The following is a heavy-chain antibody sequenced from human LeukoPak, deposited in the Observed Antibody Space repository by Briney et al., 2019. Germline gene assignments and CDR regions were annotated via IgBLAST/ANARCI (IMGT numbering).Heavy chain of an antibody. CDR3: ARHSGSYYGSGSADY. V-gene: IGHV4-39*01. D-gene: IGHD3-10*01. CDR1: RGSITSSSYY. Sequence: PSETLSLTCTVSRGSITSSSYYWGWIRQPPGKGLEWIGSIHYSGSTYDNQSLRSRVTISVDTSKNQFSLKLSSVTAADTAVYYCARHSGSYYGSGSADYWGRGTLVTVSS. J-gene: IGHJ4*02. CDR2: IHYSGST.